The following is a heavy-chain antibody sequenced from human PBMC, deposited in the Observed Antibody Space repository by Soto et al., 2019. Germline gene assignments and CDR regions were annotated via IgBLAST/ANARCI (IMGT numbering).Heavy chain of an antibody. CDR2: IYSGGST. CDR3: ARPPYYYYGMDV. V-gene: IGHV3-53*01. CDR1: GFTVSSNY. Sequence: EVQLVESGGGLIQPGGSLRLSCAASGFTVSSNYMSWVRQAPGKGLEWVSVIYSGGSTYYADSVKGRFTISRDNSKNTLYPQMNSLRAEDTAVYYCARPPYYYYGMDVWGQGTTVTVSS. J-gene: IGHJ6*02.